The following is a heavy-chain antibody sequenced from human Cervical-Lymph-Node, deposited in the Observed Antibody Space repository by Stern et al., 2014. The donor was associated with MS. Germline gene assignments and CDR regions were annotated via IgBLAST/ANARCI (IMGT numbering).Heavy chain of an antibody. CDR2: IHPRGGST. CDR3: ALMTTGTRGVDY. V-gene: IGHV1-46*01. Sequence: QVQLVQSGAEVKQPGASVKVSCQTSGYTFTDYYLHWVRQAPGQGLEWMGIIHPRGGSTSSAQKFQGRVTLTRDTSTGTVYMELSSLRAEDTAVYYWALMTTGTRGVDYWGQGTLVTVSS. J-gene: IGHJ4*02. CDR1: GYTFTDYY. D-gene: IGHD4-17*01.